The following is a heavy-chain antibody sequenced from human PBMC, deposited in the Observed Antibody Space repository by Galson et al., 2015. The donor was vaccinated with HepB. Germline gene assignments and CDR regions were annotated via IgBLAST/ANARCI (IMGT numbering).Heavy chain of an antibody. CDR2: IWYDGSNK. V-gene: IGHV3-33*01. CDR1: GFTFSSYG. Sequence: SLRLSCAASGFTFSSYGMHWVRQAPGKGLEWVAVIWYDGSNKYYADSVKGRFTISRDNSKNTLYLQMNSLRAEDTAVYYCARDRSEWEPPYGMDVWGQGTTVTVSS. CDR3: ARDRSEWEPPYGMDV. J-gene: IGHJ6*02. D-gene: IGHD1-26*01.